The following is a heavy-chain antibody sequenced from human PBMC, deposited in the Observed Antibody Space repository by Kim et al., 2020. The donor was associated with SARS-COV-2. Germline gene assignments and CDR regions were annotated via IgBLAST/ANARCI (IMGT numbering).Heavy chain of an antibody. V-gene: IGHV3-74*01. Sequence: GSNTGYADSVKGRFTVARDNAKNTLYLQMNRLRGEDTAVYYCARGTYGDYWGQGTLVTVSS. CDR3: ARGTYGDY. D-gene: IGHD4-17*01. CDR2: GSNT. J-gene: IGHJ4*02.